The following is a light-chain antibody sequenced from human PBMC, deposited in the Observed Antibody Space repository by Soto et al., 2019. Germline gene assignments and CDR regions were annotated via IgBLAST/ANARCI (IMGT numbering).Light chain of an antibody. CDR3: EQYGSSPRT. J-gene: IGKJ1*01. V-gene: IGKV3-20*01. CDR1: QSVNID. CDR2: GGI. Sequence: IVLTHSPGTLSLSPGERATLSCRASQSVNIDLAWYQQKPGQAPRLVIYGGISRATGIPDRFSGSGSGTDFPLTISRVAPEDFAVYYCEQYGSSPRTFGQGTKVEI.